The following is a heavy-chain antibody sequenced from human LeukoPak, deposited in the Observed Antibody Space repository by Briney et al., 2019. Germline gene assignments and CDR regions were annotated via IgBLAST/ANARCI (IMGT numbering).Heavy chain of an antibody. Sequence: GGSLRLSCAASGFSFSNYAMSWVRQAPARGPEWVSAISGSGGSTYYADSVKGRFTISRDNSKNTLYLQMNSLRAEDTAVYYCAKAQRWFRADYWGQGTLVTVSS. CDR2: ISGSGGST. CDR3: AKAQRWFRADY. J-gene: IGHJ4*02. D-gene: IGHD2-15*01. V-gene: IGHV3-23*01. CDR1: GFSFSNYA.